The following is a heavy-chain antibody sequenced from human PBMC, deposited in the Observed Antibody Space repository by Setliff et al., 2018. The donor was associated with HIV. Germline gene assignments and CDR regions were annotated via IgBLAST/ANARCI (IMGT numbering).Heavy chain of an antibody. Sequence: SETLSLTCSVSGVSVGSGDYYWHWIRQHPEKALEWIGYILHSGSTYYNPSLKSRVAISVDTSKNQFSLKLSSVTAADTAVYYCARRGSTRYCRSTSCYDLDYGMDVWGQGTTVTVSS. CDR3: ARRGSTRYCRSTSCYDLDYGMDV. CDR2: ILHSGST. D-gene: IGHD2-2*01. V-gene: IGHV4-30-4*08. CDR1: GVSVGSGDYY. J-gene: IGHJ6*02.